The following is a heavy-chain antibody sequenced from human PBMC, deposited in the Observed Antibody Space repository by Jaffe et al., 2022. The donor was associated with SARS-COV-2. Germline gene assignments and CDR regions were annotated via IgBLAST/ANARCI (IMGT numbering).Heavy chain of an antibody. J-gene: IGHJ4*02. D-gene: IGHD1-26*01. Sequence: QVQLQESGPGLVKPSETLSLTCTVSGGSISSYYWSWIRQPPGKGLEWIGYIYYSGSTNYNPSLKSRVTISVDTSKNQFSLKLSSVTAADTAVYYCARLATGRYYFDYWGQGTLVTVSS. CDR1: GGSISSYY. CDR3: ARLATGRYYFDY. CDR2: IYYSGST. V-gene: IGHV4-59*01.